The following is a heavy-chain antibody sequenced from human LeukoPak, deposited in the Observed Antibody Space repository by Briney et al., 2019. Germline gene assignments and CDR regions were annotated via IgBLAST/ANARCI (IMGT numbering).Heavy chain of an antibody. J-gene: IGHJ4*02. D-gene: IGHD3-10*01. V-gene: IGHV3-23*01. Sequence: GGSLRLSCAASGFTVSAYAMAWVRQAPGKGLEWVSTIYDDNTYYADSVKGRFAISTDNSKNTLYLQMNSLRVEGTAVYFCAARKVRGVWFYLDYWGQGTLVTVSS. CDR3: AARKVRGVWFYLDY. CDR1: GFTVSAYA. CDR2: IYDDNT.